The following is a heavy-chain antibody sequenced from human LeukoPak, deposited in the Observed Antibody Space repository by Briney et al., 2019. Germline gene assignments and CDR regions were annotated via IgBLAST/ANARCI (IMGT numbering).Heavy chain of an antibody. Sequence: GASVKVSCKASGYTFTSYYMNWVRQAPGQGLEWMGIIDPSGGSTTYAQNFQGRVTMTRDTSTSTVYMDLSSLRSEDTAIYYCARGRIYGDYGYFEYWGQGSPGHLSS. CDR3: ARGRIYGDYGYFEY. CDR2: IDPSGGST. CDR1: GYTFTSYY. D-gene: IGHD4-17*01. J-gene: IGHJ4*02. V-gene: IGHV1-46*01.